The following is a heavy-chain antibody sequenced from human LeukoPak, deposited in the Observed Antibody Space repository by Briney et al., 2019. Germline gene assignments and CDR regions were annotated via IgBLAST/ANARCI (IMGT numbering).Heavy chain of an antibody. V-gene: IGHV4-59*01. Sequence: PSETLSLTCTVSGGSISGYYWSWIRQPPGKGLEWIGYIFYSGSTNYNPSLKSRVTISVDTSKNQFSLKLSSVTAADTAVYYCARDVVREMPGYFDLWGRGTLVTVSS. D-gene: IGHD3-10*01. J-gene: IGHJ2*01. CDR2: IFYSGST. CDR1: GGSISGYY. CDR3: ARDVVREMPGYFDL.